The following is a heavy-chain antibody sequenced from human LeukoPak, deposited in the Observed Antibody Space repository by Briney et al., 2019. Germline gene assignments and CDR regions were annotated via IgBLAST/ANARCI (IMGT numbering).Heavy chain of an antibody. D-gene: IGHD3-9*01. CDR2: IKNDGSET. V-gene: IGHV3-7*01. J-gene: IGHJ4*02. CDR3: ASPPWATGPANC. CDR1: GFSFSSYW. Sequence: GGSLRLSCTASGFSFSSYWMCWVRQAPGKGLEYVADIKNDGSETRYVDSVKGRFTISRDNAKNSLHLQMNSLRVEDTGVYHCASPPWATGPANCWGQGSLVTVSS.